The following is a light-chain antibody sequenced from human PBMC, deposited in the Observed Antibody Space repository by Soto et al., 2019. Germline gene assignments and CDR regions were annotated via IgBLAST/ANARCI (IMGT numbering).Light chain of an antibody. CDR1: QSISSY. CDR3: QQSYSTHIT. CDR2: AAS. Sequence: DIQMTQSPSSLSASVGHRVTITCRASQSISSYLNWYQQKPGKAPKLLIYAASSLQSGVPSRFSGSGSGTDFTLTISSLQPEDFATYYCQQSYSTHITFGQGTRLEIK. J-gene: IGKJ5*01. V-gene: IGKV1-39*01.